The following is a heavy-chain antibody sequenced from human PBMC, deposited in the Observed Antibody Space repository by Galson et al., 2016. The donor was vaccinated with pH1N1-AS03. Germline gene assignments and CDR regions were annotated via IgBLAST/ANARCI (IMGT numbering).Heavy chain of an antibody. D-gene: IGHD6-19*01. CDR1: GFTFSTYA. CDR2: ISSTGSNT. CDR3: AKYTIDWYEDY. Sequence: SLRLSCAVSGFTFSTYAMTWVRQAPGRGLEWASSISSTGSNTFYADSVMGRFTISRDNSKNTLYLQMNSLRAEDTAVFYCAKYTIDWYEDYWGRGTTVTVSS. J-gene: IGHJ4*03. V-gene: IGHV3-23*01.